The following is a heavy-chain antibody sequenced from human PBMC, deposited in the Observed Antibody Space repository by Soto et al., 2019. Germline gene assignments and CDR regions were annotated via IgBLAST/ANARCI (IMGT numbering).Heavy chain of an antibody. Sequence: EVQLVESGGGLVQPGRSLRLSCAASGFRFEDYAMNWVRQPPGKGLEWVAGIGWNSGTIGYAGSVKGRFTISRDNAKSSLFLQMKSLRPEDTALYYCTKASRGASSSYNYGMEVWGPGTTVTVSS. CDR3: TKASRGASSSYNYGMEV. D-gene: IGHD3-10*01. CDR1: GFRFEDYA. CDR2: IGWNSGTI. V-gene: IGHV3-9*01. J-gene: IGHJ6*02.